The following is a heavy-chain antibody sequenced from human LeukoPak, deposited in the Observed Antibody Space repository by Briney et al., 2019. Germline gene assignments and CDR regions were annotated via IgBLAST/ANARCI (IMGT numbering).Heavy chain of an antibody. CDR2: IRSKANSYAT. D-gene: IGHD3-22*01. V-gene: IGHV3-73*01. J-gene: IGHJ3*02. CDR3: TRARSSGYYYEDAFDI. Sequence: PAGSLSFYCAAYTSTFSGSAMHRLRQASGQGREWVGRIRSKANSYATAYAASVKGRFTISRDDSKNTAYLQMNSLKTEDTAVYYCTRARSSGYYYEDAFDIWGQGTMVTVSS. CDR1: TSTFSGSA.